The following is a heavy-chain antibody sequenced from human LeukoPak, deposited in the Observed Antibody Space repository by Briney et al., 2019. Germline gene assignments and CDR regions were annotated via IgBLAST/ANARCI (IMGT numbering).Heavy chain of an antibody. J-gene: IGHJ3*02. Sequence: GGSLRLSCAASGFTFSSYWMSWVRQAPGKGLEWVANIKQDGSEKYYVDSVKGRFTISRDNAKNPLYLQMNSLRAEDTAVYYCARDWLWYYYDSSGSQRADAFDIWGQGTMVTVSS. D-gene: IGHD3-22*01. V-gene: IGHV3-7*01. CDR2: IKQDGSEK. CDR3: ARDWLWYYYDSSGSQRADAFDI. CDR1: GFTFSSYW.